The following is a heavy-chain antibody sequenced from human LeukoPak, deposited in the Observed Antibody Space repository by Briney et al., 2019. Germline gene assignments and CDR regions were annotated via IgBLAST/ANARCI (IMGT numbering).Heavy chain of an antibody. J-gene: IGHJ4*02. CDR3: ARGPNSNWSGLDF. D-gene: IGHD6-6*01. Sequence: PGGSLRLSCTASGFSFSGHWMHWARQLPGKGLVWVSRINLTGSTTSYADSVKGRFTVSRDNAKNTLYLQVNNLRAEDTAVYYCARGPNSNWSGLDFWGQGTLLTVSS. CDR1: GFSFSGHW. CDR2: INLTGSTT. V-gene: IGHV3-74*01.